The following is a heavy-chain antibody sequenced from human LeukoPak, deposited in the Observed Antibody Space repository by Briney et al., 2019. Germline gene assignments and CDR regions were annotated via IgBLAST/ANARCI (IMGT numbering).Heavy chain of an antibody. V-gene: IGHV3-21*01. Sequence: AGGSLRLSCAASGFTFTSYAMNWVRQAPGKGLEWVSSISSGSGYIYYADSVKGRFTISRDNAKNSLYLQMNSLRAEDTAVYYCARGYYDILTGLEYWGQGTLVTVSS. CDR3: ARGYYDILTGLEY. CDR2: ISSGSGYI. D-gene: IGHD3-9*01. J-gene: IGHJ4*02. CDR1: GFTFTSYA.